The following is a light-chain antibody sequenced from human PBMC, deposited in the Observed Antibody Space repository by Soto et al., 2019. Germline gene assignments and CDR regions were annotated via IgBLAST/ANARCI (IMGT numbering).Light chain of an antibody. CDR3: QQSYSTPYT. J-gene: IGKJ2*01. CDR1: QSISSY. V-gene: IGKV1-39*01. CDR2: AAS. Sequence: DIQMTQSPSSLSASVGDRVTTTCRASQSISSYLNWYQQKPGKAPKLLIYAASSLQSGVPSRFSGSGSGTDFTLTISSPQPEDFATYYCQQSYSTPYTFGQGTKVDIK.